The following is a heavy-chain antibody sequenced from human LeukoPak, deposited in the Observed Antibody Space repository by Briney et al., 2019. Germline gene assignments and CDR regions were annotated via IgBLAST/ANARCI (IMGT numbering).Heavy chain of an antibody. D-gene: IGHD3-22*01. J-gene: IGHJ4*02. CDR3: ARSTANYYDRSAGY. CDR1: AFTFSSFW. V-gene: IGHV3-74*01. CDR2: INSDGSNT. Sequence: PGGSLRGYSAASAFTFSSFWRHWIRQAPGMGLVWVSRINSDGSNTSYADSVKGRFTISRDNAKNTLYLQMNSLRADDTAVYYCARSTANYYDRSAGYWGQGTLVTVSS.